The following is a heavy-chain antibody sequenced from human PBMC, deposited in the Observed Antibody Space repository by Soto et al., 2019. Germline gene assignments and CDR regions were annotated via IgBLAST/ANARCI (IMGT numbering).Heavy chain of an antibody. CDR3: ARDLFPYSSSSSSFDP. J-gene: IGHJ5*02. CDR2: IIPIFGTA. CDR1: GGTFSSYA. V-gene: IGHV1-69*01. D-gene: IGHD6-6*01. Sequence: QVQLVQSGAEVKKPGSSVKVSCTASGGTFSSYAISWVRQAPGQGLEWMGGIIPIFGTANYAQKFQGRVTITADESTSTAYMELSSLRSEDTAVYCCARDLFPYSSSSSSFDPWGQGTLVTVSS.